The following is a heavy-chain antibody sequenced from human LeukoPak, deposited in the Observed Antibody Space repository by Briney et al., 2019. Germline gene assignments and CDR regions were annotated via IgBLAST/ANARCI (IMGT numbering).Heavy chain of an antibody. V-gene: IGHV4-39*07. J-gene: IGHJ4*02. D-gene: IGHD3-9*01. CDR1: GGSISRSDYY. CDR3: ARGPNYDILTGYYGSLYYFDY. CDR2: INHSGST. Sequence: SETLSLTCTVSGGSISRSDYYWSWIRQPPGKGLEWIGEINHSGSTNYNPSLKSRVTISVDTSKNQFSLKLSSVTAADTAVYYCARGPNYDILTGYYGSLYYFDYWGQGTLVTVSS.